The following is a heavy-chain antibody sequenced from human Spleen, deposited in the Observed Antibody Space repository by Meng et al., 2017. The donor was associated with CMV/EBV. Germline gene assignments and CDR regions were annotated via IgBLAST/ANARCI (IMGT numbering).Heavy chain of an antibody. CDR1: GFTFGSYS. Sequence: GGSLRLSCAASGFTFGSYSMNWVRQAPGKGLEWVSSISSSSSYIYYADSVKGRFTISRDNAKNSLYLQMNSLRAEDTAVYYCARDSRGLLYLGSVDYWGQGTLVTVSS. V-gene: IGHV3-21*01. J-gene: IGHJ4*02. CDR2: ISSSSSYI. D-gene: IGHD2-2*02. CDR3: ARDSRGLLYLGSVDY.